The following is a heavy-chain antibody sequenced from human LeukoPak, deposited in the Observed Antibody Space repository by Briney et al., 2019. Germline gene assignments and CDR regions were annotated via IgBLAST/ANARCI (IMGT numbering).Heavy chain of an antibody. CDR1: GYTFTGYY. CDR2: INPNSGGT. CDR3: ARIGCVGAICHGWFDP. J-gene: IGHJ5*02. D-gene: IGHD4/OR15-4a*01. V-gene: IGHV1-2*02. Sequence: ASVKVSCKASGYTFTGYYMHWVRQAPGQGLEWMGWINPNSGGTKLVEKFQGRVAMTRDTSVTTAYMELSSLITDDTAIYYCARIGCVGAICHGWFDPWGQGTLVTVSS.